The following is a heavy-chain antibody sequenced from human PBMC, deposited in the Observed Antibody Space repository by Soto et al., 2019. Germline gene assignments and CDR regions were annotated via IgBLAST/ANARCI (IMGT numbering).Heavy chain of an antibody. CDR1: GGSFSGYY. Sequence: SETLSPTCAVYGGSFSGYYWSWIRQPPGKGLEWIGEINHSGSTNYNPSLKSRVTISVDTSKNQFSLKLSSVTAADTAVYYCARSPAIGQLVLEWFDPWGQGTLVTVSS. J-gene: IGHJ5*02. CDR3: ARSPAIGQLVLEWFDP. V-gene: IGHV4-34*01. D-gene: IGHD6-6*01. CDR2: INHSGST.